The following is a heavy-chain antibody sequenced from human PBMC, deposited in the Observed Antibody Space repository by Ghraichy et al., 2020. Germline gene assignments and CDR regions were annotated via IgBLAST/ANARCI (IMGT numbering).Heavy chain of an antibody. D-gene: IGHD3-22*01. V-gene: IGHV1-3*01. J-gene: IGHJ6*02. CDR2: INAGNGNT. CDR3: ARAPYYYDSSGYNYYYGMDV. CDR1: GYTFTSYA. Sequence: ASVKVSCKASGYTFTSYAMHWVRQAPGQRLEWMGWINAGNGNTKYSQKFQGRVTISRDTSASTAYMELSSLRSEDTAVYYCARAPYYYDSSGYNYYYGMDVWGQGTTVTVSS.